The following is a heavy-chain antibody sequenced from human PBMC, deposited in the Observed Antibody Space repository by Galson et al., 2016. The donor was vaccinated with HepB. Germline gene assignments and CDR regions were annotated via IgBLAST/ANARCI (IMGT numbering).Heavy chain of an antibody. V-gene: IGHV3-21*04. Sequence: SLRLSCAASGFTFSTYSMNWVRQAPGKGLEWVSSISGNSNYVYHADSVKGRFTISRDNSRNTLYLQMNSLRVEDTAVYYCAKDSPGYSGYDWDYWGQGTLFTVSS. CDR3: AKDSPGYSGYDWDY. J-gene: IGHJ4*02. CDR1: GFTFSTYS. CDR2: ISGNSNYV. D-gene: IGHD5-12*01.